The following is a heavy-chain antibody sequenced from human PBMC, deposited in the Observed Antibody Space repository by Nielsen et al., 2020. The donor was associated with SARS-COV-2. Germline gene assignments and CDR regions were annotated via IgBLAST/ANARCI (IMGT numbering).Heavy chain of an antibody. Sequence: GESLKISCAASGFTFSSYAMHWVRQAPGKGLEWVAVISYDGSNKYYADSVKGRFTISRDNSKNTLYLQMNSLRAEDTAVYYCARDYGEIDYWGQGTLVTVSS. J-gene: IGHJ4*02. CDR2: ISYDGSNK. CDR3: ARDYGEIDY. V-gene: IGHV3-30-3*01. CDR1: GFTFSSYA. D-gene: IGHD4-17*01.